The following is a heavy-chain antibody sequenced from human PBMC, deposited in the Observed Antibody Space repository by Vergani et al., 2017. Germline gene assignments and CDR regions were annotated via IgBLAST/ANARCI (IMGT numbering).Heavy chain of an antibody. CDR2: IIPIFGTA. V-gene: IGHV1-69*01. Sequence: QVQLVQSGAEVKKPGASVKVSCKASGYTFSSYAISWVRQAPGQGLEWMGGIIPIFGTANYAQKFQGRVTITADESTSTAYMELSSLRSEDTAVYYCAREKLVVVPAAPNYYYYGMDVWGQGTTVTVSS. D-gene: IGHD2-2*01. CDR1: GYTFSSYA. J-gene: IGHJ6*02. CDR3: AREKLVVVPAAPNYYYYGMDV.